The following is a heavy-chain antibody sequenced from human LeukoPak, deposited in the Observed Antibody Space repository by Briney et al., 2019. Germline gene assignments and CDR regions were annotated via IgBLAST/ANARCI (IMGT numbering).Heavy chain of an antibody. CDR2: INPNSGGT. CDR1: GYTFTAYS. D-gene: IGHD3-22*01. V-gene: IGHV1-2*02. Sequence: ASVKVSCKASGYTFTAYSIHWVRQAPGQGLQWMGWINPNSGGTKYAQKFQGRVTMTRDTSISTAYMELSRLRSDDTAVYYCVRQKYYYDSSNYYYDYYFYMDVWGKGTTVTVSS. J-gene: IGHJ6*03. CDR3: VRQKYYYDSSNYYYDYYFYMDV.